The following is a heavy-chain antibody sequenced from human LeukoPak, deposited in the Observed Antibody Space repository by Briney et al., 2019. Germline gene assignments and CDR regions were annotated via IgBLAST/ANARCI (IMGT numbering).Heavy chain of an antibody. CDR2: ISNSVGST. V-gene: IGHV3-23*01. CDR1: GFTFSSYA. D-gene: IGHD2-21*02. J-gene: IGHJ4*02. CDR3: ARGDAFRPFDY. Sequence: GGSLRLSCAASGFTFSSYAMTWVRQAPGEGLEWVSLISNSVGSTYYADSVKGRFTISRDTSKNTLYLQMNSLRAGDMAVYYCARGDAFRPFDYWGQGTLVTVSS.